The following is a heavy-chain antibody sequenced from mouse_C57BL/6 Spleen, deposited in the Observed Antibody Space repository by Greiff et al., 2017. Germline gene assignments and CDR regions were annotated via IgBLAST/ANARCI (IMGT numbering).Heavy chain of an antibody. D-gene: IGHD3-2*02. V-gene: IGHV5-6*01. J-gene: IGHJ4*01. Sequence: EVQVVESGGDLVKPGGSLKLSCAASGFTFSSYGMSWVRQTPDKRLEWVATISSGGSYTYYPASVKGRFTISRDNAKNTLYLQMSSLKSEDTAMYYCARQEDSSGYDYAMDYWGQGTSVTVSS. CDR1: GFTFSSYG. CDR3: ARQEDSSGYDYAMDY. CDR2: ISSGGSYT.